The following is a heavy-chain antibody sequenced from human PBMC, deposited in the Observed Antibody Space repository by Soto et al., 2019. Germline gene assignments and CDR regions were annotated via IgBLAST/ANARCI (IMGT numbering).Heavy chain of an antibody. V-gene: IGHV1-3*01. Sequence: ASVTVSCTASGYTFTIYAIHCVRQAPGQRLEWMGWINAGNGNTKYSQKFQGRVTITRDTSASTAYMELSSLRSEDTAVYYCARHGEPERRGFDLWGRGTLVTVSS. CDR1: GYTFTIYA. CDR3: ARHGEPERRGFDL. D-gene: IGHD4-17*01. CDR2: INAGNGNT. J-gene: IGHJ2*01.